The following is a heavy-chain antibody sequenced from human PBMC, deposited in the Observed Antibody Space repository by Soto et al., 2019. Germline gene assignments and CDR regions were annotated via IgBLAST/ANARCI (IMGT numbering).Heavy chain of an antibody. Sequence: PGGALRLSCAASGFTFSSYAMSWVRQATRKGLEWVSAISGSGGSTYYADSVKGRFTISRDNSKNTLDLQMNSLRAEDTAVYYCVKDPPTIVVVPAADDYWGQGTLVTVSS. CDR3: VKDPPTIVVVPAADDY. CDR1: GFTFSSYA. J-gene: IGHJ4*02. CDR2: ISGSGGST. D-gene: IGHD2-2*01. V-gene: IGHV3-23*01.